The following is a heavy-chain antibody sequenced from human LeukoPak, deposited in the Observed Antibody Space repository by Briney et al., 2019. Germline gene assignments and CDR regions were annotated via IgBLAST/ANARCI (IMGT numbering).Heavy chain of an antibody. CDR3: ARLAGAGSSGFDY. J-gene: IGHJ4*02. V-gene: IGHV3-21*01. CDR2: ISSSSSYM. D-gene: IGHD1-26*01. CDR1: GFRVTNDY. Sequence: GGSLRLSCAVSGFRVTNDYMNWVRQAPGKGLEWVSSISSSSSYMKYAESVRGRFTISRDNAKNSLYLHMSSLRAEDTAVYYCARLAGAGSSGFDYWGQGTLVTVSS.